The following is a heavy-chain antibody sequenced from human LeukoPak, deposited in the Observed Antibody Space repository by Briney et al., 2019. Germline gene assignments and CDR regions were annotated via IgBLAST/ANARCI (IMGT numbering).Heavy chain of an antibody. Sequence: SETLSLTCSVSGGSLNNYYWSWIRQPAGKGLEWIGRIFSSGNTNYNPSLKSRVTMSVETSKNHFSLKLSSVSAADTALYYCAREPFMGSSFDYWGQGTLVTVSS. CDR1: GGSLNNYY. V-gene: IGHV4-4*07. J-gene: IGHJ4*02. CDR2: IFSSGNT. D-gene: IGHD6-13*01. CDR3: AREPFMGSSFDY.